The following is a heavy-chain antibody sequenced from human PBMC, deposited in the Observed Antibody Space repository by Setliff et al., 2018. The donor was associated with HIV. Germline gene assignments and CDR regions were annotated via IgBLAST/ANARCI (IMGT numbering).Heavy chain of an antibody. V-gene: IGHV1-8*01. CDR3: ATDRTQTGMNMVRGLLTDPARFPLDY. Sequence: ASVKVSCKASGYTFISFDINWVRQATGQGPEWMGWMNPASGSTGYAQKFRGRVTLTTDSSTTAAYMELTSLTSDDTAVYYCATDRTQTGMNMVRGLLTDPARFPLDYWGQGSLVTVSS. D-gene: IGHD3-10*01. CDR2: MNPASGST. CDR1: GYTFISFD. J-gene: IGHJ4*02.